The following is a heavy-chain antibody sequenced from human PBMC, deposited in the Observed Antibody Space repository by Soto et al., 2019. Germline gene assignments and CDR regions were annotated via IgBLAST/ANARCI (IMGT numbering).Heavy chain of an antibody. Sequence: ASVKVSCKASGYTFTSYGISWVRQAPGQGLEWMGWISAYNGNTNYAQNLQGRATMTTDTSTNTAYLELRNLRSDDTAVYFCARDHFPWFDPWGQGTLVTVSS. J-gene: IGHJ5*02. D-gene: IGHD3-3*02. CDR3: ARDHFPWFDP. CDR2: ISAYNGNT. CDR1: GYTFTSYG. V-gene: IGHV1-18*01.